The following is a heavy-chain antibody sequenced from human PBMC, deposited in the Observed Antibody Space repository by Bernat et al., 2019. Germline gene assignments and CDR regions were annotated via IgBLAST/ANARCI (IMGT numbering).Heavy chain of an antibody. D-gene: IGHD4-17*01. V-gene: IGHV3-30*18. CDR1: GFTFSSYG. J-gene: IGHJ3*02. CDR3: AKVPTVTTGGLWDAFDI. CDR2: ISYDGSNK. Sequence: QVQLVESGGGVVQPGRSLRLSCAASGFTFSSYGMHWVRQAPGKGLEWVAVISYDGSNKYYADSVKGRFTISRDNSKNTLYLQMNSLRAEDTAVYYCAKVPTVTTGGLWDAFDIWGQGTMVTVSS.